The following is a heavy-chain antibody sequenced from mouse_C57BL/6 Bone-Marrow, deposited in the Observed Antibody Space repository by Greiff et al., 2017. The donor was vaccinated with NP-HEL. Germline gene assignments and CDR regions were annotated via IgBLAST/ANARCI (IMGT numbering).Heavy chain of an antibody. J-gene: IGHJ1*03. D-gene: IGHD1-1*01. CDR3: AIGVVATRWYFDV. CDR1: GYTFTSYW. V-gene: IGHV1-74*01. Sequence: VQLQQPGAELVKPGASVKVSCKASGYTFTSYWMHWVKQRPGQGLEWIVRIHPSDSDTNYNQKFKGKATLTVDKSSSTAYMQLSSLTSEDSAVYYCAIGVVATRWYFDVWGTGTTVTVSS. CDR2: IHPSDSDT.